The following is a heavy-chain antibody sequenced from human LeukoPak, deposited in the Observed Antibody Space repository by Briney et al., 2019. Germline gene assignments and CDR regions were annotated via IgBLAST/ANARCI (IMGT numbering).Heavy chain of an antibody. CDR3: AREVGYYYDI. D-gene: IGHD2-8*02. J-gene: IGHJ4*02. CDR2: INSDGSST. V-gene: IGHV3-74*01. CDR1: GFTFSSYW. Sequence: PGGSLRLSCAASGFTFSSYWMHWVRQAPGEGLVWVSRINSDGSSTSYADSVKGRFTISRDNAKNTLYLQMNSLRAEDTAVYYCAREVGYYYDIWGQGTLVTVSS.